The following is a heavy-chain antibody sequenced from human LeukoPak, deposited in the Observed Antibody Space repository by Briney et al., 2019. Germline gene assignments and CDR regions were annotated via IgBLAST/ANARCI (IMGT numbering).Heavy chain of an antibody. J-gene: IGHJ3*02. D-gene: IGHD3-22*01. CDR3: ARAQTYYYDSSAFAFDI. CDR1: GYTFTGYY. V-gene: IGHV1-69*13. Sequence: SVKVSCKASGYTFTGYYMHWVRQAPGQGLEWMGGIIPIFGTANYAQKFQGRVTITADESTSTAYMELSSLRSEDTAVYYCARAQTYYYDSSAFAFDIWGQGTMVTVSS. CDR2: IIPIFGTA.